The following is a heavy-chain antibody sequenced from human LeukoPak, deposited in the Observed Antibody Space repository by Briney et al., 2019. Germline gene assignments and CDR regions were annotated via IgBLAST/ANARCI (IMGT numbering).Heavy chain of an antibody. J-gene: IGHJ4*02. Sequence: PGGSLRLSCAASGFTVSSNCMGWVRQAPGKGLEWVSVIYYSGSTYYADSVKGRFTISRDNSKNTLYLQMNSLRAEDTAVYYCARGLYYYDSSGYYYYWGQGTLVTVSS. CDR2: IYYSGST. D-gene: IGHD3-22*01. V-gene: IGHV3-53*01. CDR1: GFTVSSNC. CDR3: ARGLYYYDSSGYYYY.